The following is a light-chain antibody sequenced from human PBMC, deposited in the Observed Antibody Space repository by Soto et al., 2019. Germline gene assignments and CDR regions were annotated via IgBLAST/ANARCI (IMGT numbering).Light chain of an antibody. CDR1: QSVSSSY. CDR3: QQYGSSPPT. CDR2: GAS. Sequence: EIVLTQSPGTLSLSPGERATLSCRASQSVSSSYLAWYQQKPGQAPRLLIYGASSRATGIPDRFSGSGSGTDFTLTTSRLEPEDVAVYYCQQYGSSPPTFGQGTKVDIK. V-gene: IGKV3-20*01. J-gene: IGKJ1*01.